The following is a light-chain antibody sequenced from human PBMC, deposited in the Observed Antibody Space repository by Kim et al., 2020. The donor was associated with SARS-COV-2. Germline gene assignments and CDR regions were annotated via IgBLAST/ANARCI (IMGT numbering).Light chain of an antibody. J-gene: IGKJ5*01. CDR1: QDISNE. Sequence: AIQVTQSPSSLSASVGDRVTITCRASQDISNELGWYLQKPGKAPELLIYHASTVQGGVPSRFSGSGFGTDFTLTISSLQPEDFATYYCLQDYNYPLTFGQGTRLEIK. CDR3: LQDYNYPLT. CDR2: HAS. V-gene: IGKV1-6*01.